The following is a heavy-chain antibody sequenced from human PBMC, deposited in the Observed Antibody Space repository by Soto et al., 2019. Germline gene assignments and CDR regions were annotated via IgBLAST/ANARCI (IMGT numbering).Heavy chain of an antibody. CDR1: GGTFSSYA. V-gene: IGHV1-69*06. Sequence: PVKASCRGSGGTFSSYAISWVRQAPGQGLEWMGGIIPIFGTANYAQKFQGRVTITADKSTSTAYMELSSLRSEDTAVYYCARSRLVYSTKDGYSYGYDYYYGMDVWGQGTTVTV. D-gene: IGHD5-18*01. CDR2: IIPIFGTA. J-gene: IGHJ6*02. CDR3: ARSRLVYSTKDGYSYGYDYYYGMDV.